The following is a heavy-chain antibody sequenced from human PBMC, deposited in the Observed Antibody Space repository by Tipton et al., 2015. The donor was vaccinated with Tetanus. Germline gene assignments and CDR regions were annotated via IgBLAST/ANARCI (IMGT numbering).Heavy chain of an antibody. CDR1: GFTFSSYA. CDR2: ISYDGSNK. J-gene: IGHJ4*02. V-gene: IGHV3-30-3*01. Sequence: SLRLSCAASGFTFSSYAMHWVRQAPGKGLEWVAVISYDGSNKYYADSVKGRFTISRDNSKNTLYLQMNSLRAEDTAVYYCARTPWSGHSYEFDYWGQGPLVTVSS. CDR3: ARTPWSGHSYEFDY. D-gene: IGHD5-18*01.